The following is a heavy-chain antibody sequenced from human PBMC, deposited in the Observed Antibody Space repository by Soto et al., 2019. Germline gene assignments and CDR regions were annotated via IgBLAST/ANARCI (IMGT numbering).Heavy chain of an antibody. CDR3: ARARLFQGSCHASSYHCCRNC. J-gene: IGHJ6*02. CDR1: GGSFSGYY. V-gene: IGHV4-34*01. CDR2: INHSGST. D-gene: IGHD1-7*01. Sequence: SETLSLTCAVYGGSFSGYYWSWIRQPPVKGLEWIGEINHSGSTNYNPSLKSRVTISVDTSKNQFSLKLSSVTAADTAVYYCARARLFQGSCHASSYHCCRNCCGPGTRVTASS.